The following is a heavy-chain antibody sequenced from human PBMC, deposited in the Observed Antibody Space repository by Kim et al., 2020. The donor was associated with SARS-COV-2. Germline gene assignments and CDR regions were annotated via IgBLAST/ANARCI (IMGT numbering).Heavy chain of an antibody. D-gene: IGHD3-9*01. CDR1: GFTFSGSA. J-gene: IGHJ6*02. CDR2: IRSKANSYAT. CDR3: TRLRHYDILTGMVGVDV. Sequence: GGSLRLSCAASGFTFSGSAMHWVRQASGKGLEWVGRIRSKANSYATAYAASVKGRFTISRDDSKNTAYLQMNSLKTEDTAVYYCTRLRHYDILTGMVGVDVWGQGTTVTVSS. V-gene: IGHV3-73*01.